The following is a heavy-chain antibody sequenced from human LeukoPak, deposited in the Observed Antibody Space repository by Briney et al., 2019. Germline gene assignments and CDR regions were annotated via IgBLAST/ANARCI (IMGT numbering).Heavy chain of an antibody. Sequence: GGSLRLSCAASGFTFSSYWMSWVRQAPGKGLEWVANIKKDGSEKYYVDSVKGRFTISRDNAKNSLYLQMNSLKTEDTAVYYCTTDSYRFYHSLTFDYWGQGTMVTVSS. D-gene: IGHD4/OR15-4a*01. CDR2: IKKDGSEK. J-gene: IGHJ4*02. CDR1: GFTFSSYW. V-gene: IGHV3-7*03. CDR3: TTDSYRFYHSLTFDY.